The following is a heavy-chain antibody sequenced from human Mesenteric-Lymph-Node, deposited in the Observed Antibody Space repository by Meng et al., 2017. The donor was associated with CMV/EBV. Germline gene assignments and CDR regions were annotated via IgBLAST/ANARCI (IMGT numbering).Heavy chain of an antibody. J-gene: IGHJ4*02. CDR1: GFTSSNHE. D-gene: IGHD3-3*01. CDR2: ISSIGSTI. CDR3: TRGSNDFWSEGPLGY. Sequence: GGSLRPSCAASGFTSSNHELNWVRQAPGKGLEWVSYISSIGSTIYYADSLKGRFTISRDNAKNSLYLQMNSLRAEDTAVYYCTRGSNDFWSEGPLGYWGQGTLVTVSS. V-gene: IGHV3-48*03.